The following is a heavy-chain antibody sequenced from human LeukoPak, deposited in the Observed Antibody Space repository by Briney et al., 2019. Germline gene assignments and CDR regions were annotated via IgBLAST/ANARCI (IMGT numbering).Heavy chain of an antibody. CDR2: ISGSGGST. J-gene: IGHJ3*02. D-gene: IGHD6-19*01. V-gene: IGHV3-23*01. CDR3: AKDSIAVAGTRVNAFDI. CDR1: GFTFSSYA. Sequence: GGSLRLSCAASGFTFSSYAMSWVRQAPGKGLEWVSAISGSGGSTYYADSVKGRFTISRDNSKNTLYLQMNSLRAEDTAVYYSAKDSIAVAGTRVNAFDIWGQGTMVTVSS.